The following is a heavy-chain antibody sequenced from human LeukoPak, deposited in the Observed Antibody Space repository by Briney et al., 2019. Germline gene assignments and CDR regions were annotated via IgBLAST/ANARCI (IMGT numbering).Heavy chain of an antibody. Sequence: QPGGSLRLSCAASGFTFSSFEMNWVRQAPGKGLEWVAVIWYDGSNKYYADSVKGRFTISRDNSKNTLYLQMNSLRAEDTAVYYCARDDGSSWYSRGYYYYYGMDVWGQGTTVTVSS. CDR3: ARDDGSSWYSRGYYYYYGMDV. CDR2: IWYDGSNK. V-gene: IGHV3-33*08. J-gene: IGHJ6*02. D-gene: IGHD6-13*01. CDR1: GFTFSSFE.